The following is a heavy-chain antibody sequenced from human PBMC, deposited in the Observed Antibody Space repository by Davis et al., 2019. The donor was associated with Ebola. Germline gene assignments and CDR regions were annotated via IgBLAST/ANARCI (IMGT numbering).Heavy chain of an antibody. V-gene: IGHV3-74*01. CDR2: IIPDGRSA. CDR3: ARGPWNYYAMDV. J-gene: IGHJ6*02. Sequence: GESLKISCAASGFTFNNYHIHWVRQAPGKGLVWVSRIIPDGRSASYADSVKGRFTISRDNAKNTLYLQMNSLRAEDTAVYYCARGPWNYYAMDVWGQGTTVTVSS. CDR1: GFTFNNYH.